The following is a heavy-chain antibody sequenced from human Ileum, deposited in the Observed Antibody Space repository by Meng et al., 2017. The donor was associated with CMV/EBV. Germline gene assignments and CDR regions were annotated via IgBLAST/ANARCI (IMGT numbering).Heavy chain of an antibody. D-gene: IGHD2-15*01. CDR3: VRDVRGGLVAEY. J-gene: IGHJ4*02. V-gene: IGHV4-39*07. CDR1: GDSISSSSAHY. Sequence: SGDSISSSSAHYWGWIRQSPGRGLEWIGSISYSGGTHYNPPLKSRVTVSVDTSKNQFSLRLSSVTAADTARYYCVRDVRGGLVAEYWGQGALVTVSS. CDR2: ISYSGGT.